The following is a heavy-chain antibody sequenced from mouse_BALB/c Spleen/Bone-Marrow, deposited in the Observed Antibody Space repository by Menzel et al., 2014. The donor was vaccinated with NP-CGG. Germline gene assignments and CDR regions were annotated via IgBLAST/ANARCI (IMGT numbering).Heavy chain of an antibody. D-gene: IGHD1-1*01. Sequence: QLQQSGAELVKPGASVKLSCAASGFNIKDTYMHWVKQRPEQGLEWIGRIDPANVNTKYDPKFQGKATITADTSSNTAYLQLSSLTSEDTAVYYCASYVYGYYFDYWGQGTTLTVSS. J-gene: IGHJ2*01. CDR3: ASYVYGYYFDY. CDR2: IDPANVNT. V-gene: IGHV14-3*02. CDR1: GFNIKDTY.